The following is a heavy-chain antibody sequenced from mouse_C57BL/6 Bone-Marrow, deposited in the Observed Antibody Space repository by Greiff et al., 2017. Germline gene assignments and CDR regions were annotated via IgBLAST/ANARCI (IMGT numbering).Heavy chain of an antibody. D-gene: IGHD2-4*01. CDR1: GYTFTDYY. Sequence: EVKLQQSGPELVKPGASVKISCKASGYTFTDYYMNWVKQSHGKSLEWIGDINPNTGGTSYNQKFKGKATLTVDKSSSTAYMELRSLTSEDSAVYYCARGGLRREERYFDYWGQGTTLTVSS. CDR2: INPNTGGT. CDR3: ARGGLRREERYFDY. V-gene: IGHV1-26*01. J-gene: IGHJ2*01.